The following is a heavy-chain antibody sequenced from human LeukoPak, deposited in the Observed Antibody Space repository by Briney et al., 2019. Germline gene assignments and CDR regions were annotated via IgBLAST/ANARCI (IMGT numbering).Heavy chain of an antibody. V-gene: IGHV1-8*02. CDR1: GGTFSSYA. D-gene: IGHD3-22*01. J-gene: IGHJ4*02. Sequence: APVKVSCKASGGTFSSYAINWVRQATGQGLEWMGWMNPNSGNTGYAQKFQGRVTMTRNTSISTAYMELSSLRSEDTAVYYCARAYGSSGYSYWGQGTLVTVSS. CDR2: MNPNSGNT. CDR3: ARAYGSSGYSY.